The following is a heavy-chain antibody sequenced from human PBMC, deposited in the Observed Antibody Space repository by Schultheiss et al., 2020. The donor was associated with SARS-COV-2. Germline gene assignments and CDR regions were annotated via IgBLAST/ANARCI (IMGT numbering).Heavy chain of an antibody. Sequence: SQTLSLTCTVSGGSISSGDYYWSWIRQPPGKGLEWIGYIYYSGSTNYNPSLKSRVTISVDTSKNQFSLQLSSVTAADTAVYYCARALMMTTVDYWGQGTLVTVSS. CDR2: IYYSGST. D-gene: IGHD4-11*01. CDR1: GGSISSGDYY. V-gene: IGHV4-30-4*08. J-gene: IGHJ4*02. CDR3: ARALMMTTVDY.